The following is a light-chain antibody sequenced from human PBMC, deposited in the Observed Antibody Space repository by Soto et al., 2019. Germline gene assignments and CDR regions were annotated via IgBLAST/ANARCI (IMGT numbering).Light chain of an antibody. CDR3: QQSFNLPRT. CDR1: QTIGTY. Sequence: IRMTQSPSSLSASVGDRISITCRASQTIGTYLNWYQQIPGKAPKLLIYASSILQAGVPSRFSGSGSGTHFTLTINSLQPEDFGTYYCQQSFNLPRTFGPGTRVETK. J-gene: IGKJ1*01. CDR2: ASS. V-gene: IGKV1-39*01.